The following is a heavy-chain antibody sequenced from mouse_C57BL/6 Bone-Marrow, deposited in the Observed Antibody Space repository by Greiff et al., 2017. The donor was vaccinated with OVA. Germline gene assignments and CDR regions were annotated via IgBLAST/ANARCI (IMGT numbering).Heavy chain of an antibody. CDR2: IYPGDGDT. CDR3: ARSRYYGS. D-gene: IGHD1-1*01. Sequence: QVQLQQSGPELVKPGASVKISCKASGYAFSSSWMNWVKQRPGQGLEWIGRIYPGDGDTNYNGKFKGKATLTADKSSSTAYMQLSSLTSEDSAVYFCARSRYYGSWGQGTLVTVSA. CDR1: GYAFSSSW. V-gene: IGHV1-82*01. J-gene: IGHJ3*01.